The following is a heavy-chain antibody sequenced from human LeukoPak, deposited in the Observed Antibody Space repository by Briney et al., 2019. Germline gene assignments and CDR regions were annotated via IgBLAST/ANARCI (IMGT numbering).Heavy chain of an antibody. CDR3: ARHIYGSGSYSDF. V-gene: IGHV5-51*01. D-gene: IGHD3-10*01. J-gene: IGHJ4*02. CDR2: IWPGDSET. CDR1: GYNFASSW. Sequence: GESLKISCKASGYNFASSWIGWVRQLPGKGLEWMGIIWPGDSETKYGPSFQGQVSISVDKSINTAYLQWSSLKASDTAMYYCARHIYGSGSYSDFWGPGTLVTVSS.